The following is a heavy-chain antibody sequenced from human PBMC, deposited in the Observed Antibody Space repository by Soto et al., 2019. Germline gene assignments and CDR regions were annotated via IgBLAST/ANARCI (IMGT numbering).Heavy chain of an antibody. CDR1: GYTFTGYY. CDR3: AKERKSRGVASNKGGNAAFDI. J-gene: IGHJ3*02. V-gene: IGHV1-2*04. D-gene: IGHD3-10*01. CDR2: INPNSGGT. Sequence: GASVKVSCKASGYTFTGYYMHWVRQAPGQGLEWMGWINPNSGGTNYAQKFQGWVTMTRDTSISTAYMELSRLRSDDTAVYYCAKERKSRGVASNKGGNAAFDIWGQGTMVTVSS.